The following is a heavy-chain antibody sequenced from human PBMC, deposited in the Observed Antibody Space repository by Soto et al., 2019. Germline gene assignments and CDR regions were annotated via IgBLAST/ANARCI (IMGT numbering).Heavy chain of an antibody. CDR2: IYPGDSDT. V-gene: IGHV5-51*01. Sequence: GESLKISCKGSGYSFTSYWIGWVRQMPGKGLEWMGIIYPGDSDTRYSPSFQGQVTISADKSISTAYLQWSSLKASDTAMYYCARHNRVSSSSLWCFDLWGRGTLVTVSS. CDR1: GYSFTSYW. D-gene: IGHD6-6*01. CDR3: ARHNRVSSSSLWCFDL. J-gene: IGHJ2*01.